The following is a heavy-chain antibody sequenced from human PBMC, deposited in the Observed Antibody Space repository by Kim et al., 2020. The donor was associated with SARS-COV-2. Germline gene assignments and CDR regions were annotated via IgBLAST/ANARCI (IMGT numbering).Heavy chain of an antibody. J-gene: IGHJ4*02. CDR3: ARLEVVTADFDY. D-gene: IGHD2-21*02. Sequence: HHPSPKSRVTTSVDTSKNPFSLKLSSVTAADTAVYYCARLEVVTADFDYWGQGTLVTVSS. V-gene: IGHV4-39*01.